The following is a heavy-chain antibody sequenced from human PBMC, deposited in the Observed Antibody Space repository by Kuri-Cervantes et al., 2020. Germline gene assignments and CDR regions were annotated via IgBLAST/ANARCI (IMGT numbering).Heavy chain of an antibody. CDR3: ASRAAAGKNYFDY. D-gene: IGHD6-13*01. Sequence: GESLKISCAASGFTFSSYAMHWVRQAPGKGLEWVAVISYDGSNKCYADSVKGRFTISRDNSKNTLYLQMNSLRAEDTAVYYCASRAAAGKNYFDYWGQGTLVTVSS. CDR1: GFTFSSYA. J-gene: IGHJ4*02. CDR2: ISYDGSNK. V-gene: IGHV3-30-3*01.